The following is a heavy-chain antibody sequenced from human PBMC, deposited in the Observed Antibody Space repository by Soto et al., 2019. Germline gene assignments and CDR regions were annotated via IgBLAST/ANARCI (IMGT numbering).Heavy chain of an antibody. V-gene: IGHV4-34*01. CDR3: ARGVSGRKIFDY. CDR1: GGSFSGFY. CDR2: INDSGTI. D-gene: IGHD5-12*01. J-gene: IGHJ4*02. Sequence: SSETLSLTCAVYGGSFSGFYWSWIRQTPGKGLEWIGEINDSGTINYNPSLKNRVTISIDTSKNQFSLKLSSVTAADTAVYSCARGVSGRKIFDYWGQGALVTVSS.